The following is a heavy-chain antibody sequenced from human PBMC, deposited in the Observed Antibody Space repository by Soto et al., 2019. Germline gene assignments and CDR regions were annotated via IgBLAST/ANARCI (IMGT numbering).Heavy chain of an antibody. D-gene: IGHD2-15*01. V-gene: IGHV3-33*01. CDR1: GLTFSSYG. CDR2: IWYDGSNK. J-gene: IGHJ4*02. CDR3: ARDRNVVVVAGTLVY. Sequence: QVQLVESGGGVVQPGRSLRLSCAASGLTFSSYGMHWVRQAPGKGLEWVAVIWYDGSNKYYADSVKGRFTISRDNSKNTLYLQMNSLRAEDTAVYYCARDRNVVVVAGTLVYWGQGTLVTVSS.